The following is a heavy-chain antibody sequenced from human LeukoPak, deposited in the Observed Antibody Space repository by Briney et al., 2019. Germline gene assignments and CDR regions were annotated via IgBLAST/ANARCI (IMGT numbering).Heavy chain of an antibody. Sequence: SETLSLTCTVSGGSISSYYWSWIRQPPGKGMEWIGEINHSGSTNYNPSLKSRVTISVDTSKNQFSLKLSSVTAADTAVYYCARDLAARCSGGSCYSGSWFDPWGQGTLVTVSS. J-gene: IGHJ5*02. CDR1: GGSISSYY. CDR2: INHSGST. D-gene: IGHD2-15*01. V-gene: IGHV4-34*01. CDR3: ARDLAARCSGGSCYSGSWFDP.